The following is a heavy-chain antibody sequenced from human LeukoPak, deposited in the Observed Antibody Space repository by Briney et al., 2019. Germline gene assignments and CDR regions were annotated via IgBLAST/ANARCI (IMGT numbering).Heavy chain of an antibody. CDR3: ARGRITMVRGDDAFDI. CDR1: GGSISSGGYY. Sequence: SQTLSLTCTVSGGSISSGGYYWSWIRQHPGKGLEWIGYLYYSGSTYYNPSLKSRVTISVDTSKNQFSLKLSSVAAADTAVYYCARGRITMVRGDDAFDIWGQGTMVTVSS. CDR2: LYYSGST. D-gene: IGHD3-10*01. J-gene: IGHJ3*02. V-gene: IGHV4-31*03.